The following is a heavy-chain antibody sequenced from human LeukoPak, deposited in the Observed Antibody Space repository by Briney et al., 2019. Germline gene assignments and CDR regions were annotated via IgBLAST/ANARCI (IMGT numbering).Heavy chain of an antibody. Sequence: GESLKISCKGSGYSFTSYWIGWVRQMPGRGLEWMGIIYPGDSDTRYSPSFQGQVTISADKSISTAYLQWSSLKASDTAMYYCARHVTTPDYYGSGNYYNALYYFDYWGQGTLVTVSS. CDR2: IYPGDSDT. CDR3: ARHVTTPDYYGSGNYYNALYYFDY. CDR1: GYSFTSYW. J-gene: IGHJ4*02. D-gene: IGHD3-10*01. V-gene: IGHV5-51*01.